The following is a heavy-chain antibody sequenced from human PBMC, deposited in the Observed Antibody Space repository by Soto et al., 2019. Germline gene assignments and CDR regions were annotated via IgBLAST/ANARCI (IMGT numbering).Heavy chain of an antibody. Sequence: GSGPTPVNPTQTPTPACTLSWFSLTTCGISVSWIRQPPGKALEWLALIDWDDDKYYSTSLKTRLTISKDTSKNQVVLTMTNMDPVDTATYYCARDLRRIADYGMDVWGQGTTVTVSS. D-gene: IGHD6-6*01. CDR3: ARDLRRIADYGMDV. CDR1: WFSLTTCGIS. CDR2: IDWDDDK. J-gene: IGHJ6*02. V-gene: IGHV2-70*01.